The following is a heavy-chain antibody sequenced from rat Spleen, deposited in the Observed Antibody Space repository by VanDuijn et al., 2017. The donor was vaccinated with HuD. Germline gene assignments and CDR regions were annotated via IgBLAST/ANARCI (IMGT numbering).Heavy chain of an antibody. J-gene: IGHJ2*01. Sequence: EVQLVESGGGLVQPGRSLKFSCAASGFTFSNYGMAWVRQTPTKGLEWVASISTGGGNTYYRDSVKGRFTISRENAKNTQDLQMDSLRSEDTANYYCARLLPHEQYVYYGLSYYFDYWGQGVMVTVSS. CDR2: ISTGGGNT. D-gene: IGHD1-6*01. V-gene: IGHV5S14*01. CDR1: GFTFSNYG. CDR3: ARLLPHEQYVYYGLSYYFDY.